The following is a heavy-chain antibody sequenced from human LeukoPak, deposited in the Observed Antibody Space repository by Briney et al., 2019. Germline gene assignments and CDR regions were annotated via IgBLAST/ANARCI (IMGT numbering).Heavy chain of an antibody. D-gene: IGHD4-17*01. Sequence: GGSLRLSCATSGFTFSTYAMSWVRQAPGKGLEWVSAISGSGGSTYYADSVKGRFTISRDNSKNTLYLQMNSLRAADTTVYYFARWTTGYVDYWGQGTLVTVSS. CDR1: GFTFSTYA. J-gene: IGHJ4*02. CDR3: ARWTTGYVDY. CDR2: ISGSGGST. V-gene: IGHV3-23*01.